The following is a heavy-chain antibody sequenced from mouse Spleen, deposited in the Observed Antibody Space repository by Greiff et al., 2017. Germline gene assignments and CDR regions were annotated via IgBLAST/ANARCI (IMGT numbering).Heavy chain of an antibody. CDR2: ISSGGST. D-gene: IGHD1-1*01. J-gene: IGHJ2*01. CDR3: ARGDYYLYYFDY. CDR1: GFTFSSYA. Sequence: EVKVEESGGGLVKPGGSLKLSCAASGFTFSSYAMSWVRQTPEKRLEWVASISSGGSTYYPDSVKGRFTISRDNARNILYLQMSSLRSEDTAMYYCARGDYYLYYFDYWGQGTTLTVSS. V-gene: IGHV5-6-5*01.